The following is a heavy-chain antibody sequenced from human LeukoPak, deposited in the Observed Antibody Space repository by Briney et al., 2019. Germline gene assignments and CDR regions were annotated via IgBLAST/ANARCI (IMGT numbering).Heavy chain of an antibody. J-gene: IGHJ4*02. CDR3: AREYGSGSYYVDY. Sequence: PGGSLRLSCAASGFTFSSYAMHWVRQAPGKGLEWVAVISYDGSNKYYADSVKGRFTISRDNSKNTLYLQMNSLRAEDTAVYYCAREYGSGSYYVDYWGQGTLVTASS. D-gene: IGHD3-10*01. V-gene: IGHV3-30*14. CDR2: ISYDGSNK. CDR1: GFTFSSYA.